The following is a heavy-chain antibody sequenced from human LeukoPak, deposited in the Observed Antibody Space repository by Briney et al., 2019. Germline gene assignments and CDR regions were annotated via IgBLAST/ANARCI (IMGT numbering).Heavy chain of an antibody. D-gene: IGHD3-10*01. CDR1: GFTFSDYF. J-gene: IGHJ2*01. V-gene: IGHV3-11*01. CDR2: ISSSGSNI. CDR3: ARELRVGTAFDL. Sequence: GGSLRLSCAASGFTFSDYFMTWIRQAPGQGLEWVSYISSSGSNIYYADSVKGRFTISRDNAKNSLFLQMNSLRVEDTAVYYCARELRVGTAFDLWGRGTLVTVSS.